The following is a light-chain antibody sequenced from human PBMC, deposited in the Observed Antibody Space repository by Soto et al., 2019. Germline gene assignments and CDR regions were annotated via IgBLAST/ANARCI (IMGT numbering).Light chain of an antibody. CDR3: CSYAGSYTVV. CDR2: DVS. Sequence: QSVLTQPRSVSGSPGQSVTISCTGTRSDVGGYNYVSWYQQHPGKAPKLMIYDVSKWPSGVPDRFSGSKSGNTASLTISGLQAEDEADYYCCSYAGSYTVVFGGGTKLTVL. CDR1: RSDVGGYNY. J-gene: IGLJ3*02. V-gene: IGLV2-11*01.